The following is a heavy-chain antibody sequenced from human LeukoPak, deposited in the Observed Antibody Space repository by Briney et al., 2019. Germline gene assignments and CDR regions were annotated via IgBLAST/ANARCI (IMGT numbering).Heavy chain of an antibody. V-gene: IGHV4-34*01. J-gene: IGHJ5*02. CDR1: GDFFSGYY. Sequence: SETLSLTCAVYGDFFSGYYWSWIRQPPGKGLEWIGEINHSGSTNYNPSLKSRVTISVDTSKNQFSLKLSSVTAADTAVYYCARHKRYYYGSAPFDPWGQGTLVTVSS. D-gene: IGHD3-10*01. CDR2: INHSGST. CDR3: ARHKRYYYGSAPFDP.